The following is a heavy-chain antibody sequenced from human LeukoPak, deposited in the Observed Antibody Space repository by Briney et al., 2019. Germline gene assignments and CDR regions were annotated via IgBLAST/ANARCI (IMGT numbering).Heavy chain of an antibody. CDR2: ISFDGDYI. Sequence: PGGSLRLSCAASGFPFSSYAMHWVRQAPGKGLEWVTFISFDGDYIYYADSVKGRFTISRDNSNNTLYLQMNSLRPEDTAVYYCARAGGYNPKYYFNYWGQGTLVTVSS. J-gene: IGHJ4*02. CDR3: ARAGGYNPKYYFNY. V-gene: IGHV3-30*04. D-gene: IGHD5-24*01. CDR1: GFPFSSYA.